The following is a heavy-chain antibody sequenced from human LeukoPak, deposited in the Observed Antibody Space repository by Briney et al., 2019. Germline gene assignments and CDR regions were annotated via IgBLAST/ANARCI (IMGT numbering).Heavy chain of an antibody. CDR1: GGSISSSSYY. Sequence: SETLSLTCTVSGGSISSSSYYWGWIRQPPGKGLEWIGYIYYSGSTNYNPSLKSRVTISVDTSKNQFSLKLSSVTAADTAVYYCARNSYYMDVWGKGTTVTISS. CDR2: IYYSGST. J-gene: IGHJ6*03. CDR3: ARNSYYMDV. V-gene: IGHV4-61*05. D-gene: IGHD4-23*01.